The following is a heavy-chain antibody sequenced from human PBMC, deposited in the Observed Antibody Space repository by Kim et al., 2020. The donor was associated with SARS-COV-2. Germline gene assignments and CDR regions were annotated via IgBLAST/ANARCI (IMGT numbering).Heavy chain of an antibody. Sequence: NTKDSQKCQGRVTLTRDTSASTAYMELSSLRSEDTTVYFCARALGYGMDVWGPGTTVTVSS. D-gene: IGHD3-16*01. V-gene: IGHV1-3*01. CDR2: NT. CDR3: ARALGYGMDV. J-gene: IGHJ6*02.